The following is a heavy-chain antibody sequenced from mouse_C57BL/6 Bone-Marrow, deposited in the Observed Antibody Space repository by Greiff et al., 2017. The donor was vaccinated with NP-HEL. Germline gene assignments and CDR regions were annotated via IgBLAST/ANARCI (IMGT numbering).Heavy chain of an antibody. J-gene: IGHJ3*01. CDR2: INYDGSST. D-gene: IGHD2-4*01. CDR1: GFTFSDYY. Sequence: EVKLVESEGGLVQPGSSMKLSCTASGFTFSDYYMAWVRQAPEKGLEWVANINYDGSSTYYLDSLKSRFIISRDNAKNLLYLQMSSLKSEDTASYYCAGGGDYDGFAYWGQGTLVTVSA. V-gene: IGHV5-16*01. CDR3: AGGGDYDGFAY.